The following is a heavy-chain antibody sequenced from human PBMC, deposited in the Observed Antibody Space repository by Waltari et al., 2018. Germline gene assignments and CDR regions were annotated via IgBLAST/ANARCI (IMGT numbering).Heavy chain of an antibody. J-gene: IGHJ3*02. CDR3: ARLSGAAHTTLIVVAEFAFDI. CDR2: IYHSGST. CDR1: GYSISSGYY. V-gene: IGHV4-38-2*01. D-gene: IGHD2-21*01. Sequence: QVQLQESGPGLVKPSETLSLTCAVSGYSISSGYYWGWIRQPPGKGLEWIGSIYHSGSTYYNPSLKSRVTISVDTSKNQFSLKLSSVTAADTAVYYCARLSGAAHTTLIVVAEFAFDIWGQGTMVTVSS.